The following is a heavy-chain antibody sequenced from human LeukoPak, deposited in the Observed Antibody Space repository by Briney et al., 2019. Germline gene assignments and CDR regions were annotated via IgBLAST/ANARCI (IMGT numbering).Heavy chain of an antibody. J-gene: IGHJ6*02. CDR2: ISYDGSDK. D-gene: IGHD3-22*01. CDR1: GFTFSGYA. CDR3: ARAPPYYYDSRGFHYERGNFYYGMDV. V-gene: IGHV3-30*04. Sequence: PGGSLRLSCAASGFTFSGYAMHWVRQAPGKGLEWVALISYDGSDKYYADSVKGRFTVSRDNSKNTLYLQMSSLRAEDTAVYYCARAPPYYYDSRGFHYERGNFYYGMDVWGQGTTVTVSS.